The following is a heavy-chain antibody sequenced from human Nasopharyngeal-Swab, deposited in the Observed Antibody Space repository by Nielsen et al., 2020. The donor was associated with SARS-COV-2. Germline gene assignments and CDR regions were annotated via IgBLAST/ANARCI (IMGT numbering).Heavy chain of an antibody. CDR1: GDSIRKDKYY. CDR2: VYYSGTA. CDR3: ARTFYSWYVDV. D-gene: IGHD6-13*01. V-gene: IGHV4-39*01. J-gene: IGHJ5*02. Sequence: SETLSLTCSVFGDSIRKDKYYWGWVRQAPGQGLEWIGTVYYSGTAYHNPSLKSRVAISVDASKSQLSLSLSSVTATDTAVYYCARTFYSWYVDVWGSGTQVTVSS.